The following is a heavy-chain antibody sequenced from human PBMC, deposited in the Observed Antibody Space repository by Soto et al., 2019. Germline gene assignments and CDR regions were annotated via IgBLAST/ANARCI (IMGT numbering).Heavy chain of an antibody. D-gene: IGHD6-13*01. Sequence: QVQLVESGGGVVQPVRSLRLSCAASGFTFSSYAMHWVRQAPCKGLEWVAVISYDGSNKYYPDSVKGRFTSSRDNSKNTLNLQMNSLRAEDTAVYYCARDLSRIAGAGRTYYYYGMDVWGQGTTVTVSS. J-gene: IGHJ6*02. CDR1: GFTFSSYA. V-gene: IGHV3-30-3*01. CDR2: ISYDGSNK. CDR3: ARDLSRIAGAGRTYYYYGMDV.